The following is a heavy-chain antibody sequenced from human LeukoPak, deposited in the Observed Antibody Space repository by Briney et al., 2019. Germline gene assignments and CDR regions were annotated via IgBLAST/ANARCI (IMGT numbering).Heavy chain of an antibody. Sequence: SETLSLTCSVSGGSISTYYWSWIRQPPGKGLEWIGYIYDSGSTNYNPSLKSRVTITVDTSKNQFSLRLSSVTAADTAVYYCARVGGSNFYYYGMDVWGQGTTVTVSS. CDR1: GGSISTYY. D-gene: IGHD1-26*01. CDR3: ARVGGSNFYYYGMDV. V-gene: IGHV4-59*01. CDR2: IYDSGST. J-gene: IGHJ6*02.